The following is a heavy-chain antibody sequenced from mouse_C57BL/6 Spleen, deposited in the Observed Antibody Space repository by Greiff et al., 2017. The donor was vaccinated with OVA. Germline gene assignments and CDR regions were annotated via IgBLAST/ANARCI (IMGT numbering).Heavy chain of an antibody. V-gene: IGHV2-5*01. CDR3: SKTSLSTVVAYAIDY. CDR1: GFSLTSYG. Sequence: QVQLKQSGPGLVQPSQSLSITCTVSGFSLTSYGVHWVRQSPGKGLEWLGVIWRGGSTDYNAAFMSSLSITKDNSKSQVFFKMISLQADDTAIYYCSKTSLSTVVAYAIDYWGQGTSVTVSS. CDR2: IWRGGST. J-gene: IGHJ4*01. D-gene: IGHD1-1*01.